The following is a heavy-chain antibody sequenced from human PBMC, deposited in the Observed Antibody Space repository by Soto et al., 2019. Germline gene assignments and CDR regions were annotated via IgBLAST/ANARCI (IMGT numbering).Heavy chain of an antibody. CDR3: ARDPVRNLVRGVSPYYYGMDV. CDR1: GGTFSSYA. Sequence: QVQLVQSGAEVKKPGSSVKVSCKASGGTFSSYAISWVRQAPGQGLEWMGGIIPIFGTANYAQKFQGRVTITADESTSIAYMELSSLRSEDTAVYYCARDPVRNLVRGVSPYYYGMDVWGQGTTVTVSS. J-gene: IGHJ6*02. CDR2: IIPIFGTA. V-gene: IGHV1-69*01. D-gene: IGHD3-10*01.